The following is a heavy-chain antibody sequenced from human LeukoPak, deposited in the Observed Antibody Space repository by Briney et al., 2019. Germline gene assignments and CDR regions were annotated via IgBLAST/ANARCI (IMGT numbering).Heavy chain of an antibody. CDR1: GYPFTGYY. CDR3: AKDGAAAGLGEDWIDAFDI. Sequence: ASVNVSCKASGYPFTGYYMNWVRQAPGQGLERMGWINPKSGDIKYSQKFQGRVTMIRDTSTTTVYMDLSRLRSDDTAVYYCAKDGAAAGLGEDWIDAFDIWGQGTMVTVSS. J-gene: IGHJ3*02. V-gene: IGHV1-2*02. D-gene: IGHD6-13*01. CDR2: INPKSGDI.